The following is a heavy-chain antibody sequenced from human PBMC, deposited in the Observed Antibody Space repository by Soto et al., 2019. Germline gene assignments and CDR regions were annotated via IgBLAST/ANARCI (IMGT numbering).Heavy chain of an antibody. CDR1: GITYTTYA. Sequence: QVQLVQSGAEVKKPGASVKVSCKASGITYTTYAIHWVRQAPGQGLEWMGWINTGNGNTRYSQRFQGRVTLTTDTSASTAYMDLSSLTSEDTAVYFCASAISGYVTWGPGTLITVSS. CDR2: INTGNGNT. J-gene: IGHJ5*02. V-gene: IGHV1-3*04. D-gene: IGHD5-12*01. CDR3: ASAISGYVT.